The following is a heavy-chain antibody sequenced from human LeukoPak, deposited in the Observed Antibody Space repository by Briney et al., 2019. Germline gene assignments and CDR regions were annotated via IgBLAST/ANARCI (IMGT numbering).Heavy chain of an antibody. CDR1: GYTFTGYY. CDR2: INPNSGGT. V-gene: IGHV1-2*02. J-gene: IGHJ4*02. D-gene: IGHD2-2*02. CDR3: AAVLYCSGTSCYKDFDC. Sequence: ASVKVSCKASGYTFTGYYMHWVQQAPGQGLEWMGWINPNSGGTNYAQKFQGRVTMTRDTSISTAYMELSRLRYDDTAVYCCAAVLYCSGTSCYKDFDCWGQRALVTVCS.